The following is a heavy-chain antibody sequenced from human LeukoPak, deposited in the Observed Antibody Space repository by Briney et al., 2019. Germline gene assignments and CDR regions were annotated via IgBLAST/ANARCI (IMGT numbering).Heavy chain of an antibody. D-gene: IGHD6-13*01. CDR2: ISSSSSYI. Sequence: GGSLRLSCAASGFTFSGYSMSWVRQAPGKGLEWVSSISSSSSYIYYADSVKGRFTISRDNAKNSLYLQMNSLRAEDTAVYYCATDFQEQQLAYWGQGTLATVSS. CDR3: ATDFQEQQLAY. J-gene: IGHJ4*02. CDR1: GFTFSGYS. V-gene: IGHV3-21*01.